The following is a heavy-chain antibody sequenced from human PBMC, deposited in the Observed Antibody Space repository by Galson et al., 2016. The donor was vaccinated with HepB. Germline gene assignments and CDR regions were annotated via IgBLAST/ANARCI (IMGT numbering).Heavy chain of an antibody. CDR1: GYGFAGHW. D-gene: IGHD2-2*01. CDR3: TPLFAHCRSADDCHFRIHWFQS. Sequence: QSGAEVKKPGESLKISCKGSGYGFAGHWVAWVRHMPGKGLEWMGLVYPMDSSGKYSPSFQGRVTMSADTSINTAYLQWSSLQASDSAIYYCTPLFAHCRSADDCHFRIHWFQSWGQGTPVTVSS. J-gene: IGHJ5*01. CDR2: VYPMDSSG. V-gene: IGHV5-51*01.